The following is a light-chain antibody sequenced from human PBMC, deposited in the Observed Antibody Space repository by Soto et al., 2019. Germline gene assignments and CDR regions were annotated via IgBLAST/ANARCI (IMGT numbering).Light chain of an antibody. CDR1: QSVGSN. Sequence: EIMMTQSPATLSVSPGERATLSCRASQSVGSNLAWYQQKPGQAPRLLIYGASTRPTGIPARFSGSGSGTEFTLTISSLQSEDFAIYFCQQYNNWPPDRTFGQGTKVEIK. CDR3: QQYNNWPPDRT. J-gene: IGKJ1*01. CDR2: GAS. V-gene: IGKV3-15*01.